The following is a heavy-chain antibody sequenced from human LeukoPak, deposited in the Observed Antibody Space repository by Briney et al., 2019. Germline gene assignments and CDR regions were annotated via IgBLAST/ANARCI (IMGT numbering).Heavy chain of an antibody. CDR2: IRSKANNYAT. CDR3: TTQYSNGPPGY. CDR1: GFTFSGSA. D-gene: IGHD6-19*01. Sequence: PGGSLRLSCAASGFTFSGSAMHWVRQASGTGLEWVGRIRSKANNYATVYAASVKDRFTISRDDSRNTAYLQMNSLKTEDTAVYYCTTQYSNGPPGYWGQGTLVTVSS. V-gene: IGHV3-73*01. J-gene: IGHJ4*02.